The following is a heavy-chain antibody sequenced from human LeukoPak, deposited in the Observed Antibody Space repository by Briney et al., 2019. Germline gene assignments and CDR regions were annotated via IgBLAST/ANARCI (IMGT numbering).Heavy chain of an antibody. J-gene: IGHJ4*02. CDR3: AREDGRIAVAGTGSSDY. CDR2: INSDGSST. Sequence: SGGSLRLSCAASGFTFSNYAMSWVRQAPGKGLVWVSRINSDGSSTSYADSVKGRFTISRDNAKNTLYLQMNSLRAEDTAVYYCAREDGRIAVAGTGSSDYWGQGTLVTVSS. D-gene: IGHD6-19*01. CDR1: GFTFSNYA. V-gene: IGHV3-74*01.